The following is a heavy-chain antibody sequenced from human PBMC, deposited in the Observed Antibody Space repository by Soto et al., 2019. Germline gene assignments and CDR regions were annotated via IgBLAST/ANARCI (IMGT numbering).Heavy chain of an antibody. CDR1: GYTFTGHY. V-gene: IGHV1-2*02. CDR3: ARRALTTVTTVRLDY. CDR2: IYPKSGGT. J-gene: IGHJ4*02. Sequence: ASVKVSCKASGYTFTGHYIQWVRQVPGQGLELMGWIYPKSGGTKYAQKFQGRVTMTRDTSISTVYMDLSRLRFDDTAVYYCARRALTTVTTVRLDYWGQGAPVTFYS. D-gene: IGHD4-17*01.